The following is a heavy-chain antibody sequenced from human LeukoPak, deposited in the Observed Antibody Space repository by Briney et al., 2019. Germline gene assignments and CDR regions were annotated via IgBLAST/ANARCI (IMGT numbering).Heavy chain of an antibody. D-gene: IGHD2-2*01. J-gene: IGHJ4*02. CDR1: GYQFTGFW. CDR3: VRGYCSTARCSNFDH. Sequence: GESLEISCKASGYQFTGFWIGWVRQKPGKGLEWMGIIYPDDSDTRYSPSFQGQVTISADTSISTAYLQWSSLKASDTAMYFRVRGYCSTARCSNFDHWGPGTLVTVSS. V-gene: IGHV5-51*01. CDR2: IYPDDSDT.